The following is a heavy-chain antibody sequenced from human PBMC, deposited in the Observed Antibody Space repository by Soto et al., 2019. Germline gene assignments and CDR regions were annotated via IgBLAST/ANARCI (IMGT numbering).Heavy chain of an antibody. J-gene: IGHJ2*01. D-gene: IGHD6-19*01. CDR1: GGSISSGGYY. V-gene: IGHV4-31*03. CDR3: AKKGIAVAGEPPDWYFDL. CDR2: IYYSGST. Sequence: QVQLQESGPGLVKPSQTLSLTCTVSGGSISSGGYYWSWIRQHPGKGLEWIGYIYYSGSTYYNPSLKIRVTITVDTSKNQCSLKLSSVTAADTAVYYCAKKGIAVAGEPPDWYFDLWGRGTLVTVSS.